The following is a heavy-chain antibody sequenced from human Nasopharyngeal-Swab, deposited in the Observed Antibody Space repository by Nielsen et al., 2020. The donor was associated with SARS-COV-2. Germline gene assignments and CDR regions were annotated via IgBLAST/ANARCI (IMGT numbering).Heavy chain of an antibody. CDR1: GYTFTSYA. V-gene: IGHV1-3*01. D-gene: IGHD3-22*01. CDR3: ARNLRAHYYYDSSGYTGPADY. Sequence: ASVKVSCKASGYTFTSYAMNWVRQDPGQRLEWMGWINAGNGNTKYSQKFQGRVTITRDTSASTAYMELSSLRSEDTAVYYCARNLRAHYYYDSSGYTGPADYWGQGTLVTVSS. CDR2: INAGNGNT. J-gene: IGHJ4*02.